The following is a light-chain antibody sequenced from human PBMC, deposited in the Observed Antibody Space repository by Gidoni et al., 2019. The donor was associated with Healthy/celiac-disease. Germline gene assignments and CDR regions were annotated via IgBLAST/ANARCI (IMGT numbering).Light chain of an antibody. J-gene: IGKJ1*01. CDR2: LGS. Sequence: IVMTQSPLSLPVPPGEPASISCRSSQSLLHSNGYNYLDWYLQKPGQSPQLLIYLGSNRASGVPYRVRGRGSGTDFTLKISRVEAEDVGVYYCRQALQTPWTFGQGTKVEIK. CDR1: QSLLHSNGYNY. V-gene: IGKV2-28*01. CDR3: RQALQTPWT.